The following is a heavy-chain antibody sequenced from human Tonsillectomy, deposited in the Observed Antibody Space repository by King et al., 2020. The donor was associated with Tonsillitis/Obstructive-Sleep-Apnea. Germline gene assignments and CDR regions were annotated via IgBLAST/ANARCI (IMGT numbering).Heavy chain of an antibody. CDR3: ARDSGGAPRHYYGMDV. D-gene: IGHD3-10*01. Sequence: VQLVESGGGVVQPGRSLRLSCAASGFTFRSYSMHWVRQAPGKGLEWVAVISYDGSNKYYADSVKGRFTISRDNSKNTLYVQMNSLRAEDTAVYYCARDSGGAPRHYYGMDVWGQGTTVTVSS. CDR2: ISYDGSNK. V-gene: IGHV3-30*04. CDR1: GFTFRSYS. J-gene: IGHJ6*02.